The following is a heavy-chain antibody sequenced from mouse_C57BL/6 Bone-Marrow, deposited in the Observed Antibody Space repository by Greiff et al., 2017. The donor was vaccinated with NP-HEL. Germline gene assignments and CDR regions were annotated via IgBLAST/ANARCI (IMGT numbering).Heavy chain of an antibody. D-gene: IGHD1-1*01. CDR3: ARKWTTVVD. V-gene: IGHV1-61*01. J-gene: IGHJ3*01. Sequence: VQLQQPGAALLRPGSSVKLSCKASGYTFTSYWMDWVKQRPGQGLEWIGNIYPSDSETHYNQKFKDKATLTVDKSSSTAYMQLSSLTSEDSAVYYCARKWTTVVDWGQGTLVTVSA. CDR1: GYTFTSYW. CDR2: IYPSDSET.